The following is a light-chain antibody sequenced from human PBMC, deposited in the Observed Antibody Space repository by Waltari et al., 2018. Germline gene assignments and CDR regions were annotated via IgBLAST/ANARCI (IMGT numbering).Light chain of an antibody. CDR2: EGS. J-gene: IGLJ3*02. CDR3: WSYTRSRTYM. CDR1: SSGVGSDKF. Sequence: QSDLTPPAPVSGSPGQATTISCTGTSSGVGSDKFVTRYQQHPGKAPKLMIYEGSERPSGVSNRFSGSKSGNTASLTISGLQAEDEADYYCWSYTRSRTYMFGGGTKLTVL. V-gene: IGLV2-23*01.